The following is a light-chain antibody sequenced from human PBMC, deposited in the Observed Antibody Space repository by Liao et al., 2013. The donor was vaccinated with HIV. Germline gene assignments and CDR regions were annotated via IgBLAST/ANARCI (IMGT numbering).Light chain of an antibody. CDR2: YDS. CDR3: QVWDSSSDHHYV. Sequence: SYELTQPPSVSVAPGKTATITCGGNNIGSKSVHWYQQKPGQAPVLVISYDSDRPSGIPERFSGSNSGNTATLTITTVEAGDEADYYCQVWDSSSDHHYVFGTGTKVTVL. J-gene: IGLJ1*01. V-gene: IGLV3-21*04. CDR1: NIGSKS.